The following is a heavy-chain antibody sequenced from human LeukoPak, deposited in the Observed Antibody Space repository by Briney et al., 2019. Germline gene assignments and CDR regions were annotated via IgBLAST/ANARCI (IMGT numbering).Heavy chain of an antibody. CDR1: GGSIGSSSDY. CDR2: VYYSGTT. CDR3: ARHIYGDYDWFDP. V-gene: IGHV4-39*01. Sequence: SETLSLTCTVSGGSIGSSSDYWGWIRQPPGKGLEWIGSVYYSGTTYYNPSLKSRITISVDTSKNQFSLKLTSVTAADTSVYYCARHIYGDYDWFDPWGQGTLVTVSS. D-gene: IGHD4-17*01. J-gene: IGHJ5*02.